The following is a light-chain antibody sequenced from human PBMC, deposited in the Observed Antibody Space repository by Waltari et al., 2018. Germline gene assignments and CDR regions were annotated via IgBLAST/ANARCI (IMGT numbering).Light chain of an antibody. CDR3: QQYNNWPQT. CDR2: GSS. J-gene: IGKJ2*01. V-gene: IGKV3-15*01. CDR1: QSVSSN. Sequence: EIVMTQSPATLSVSPGERATLSCRASQSVSSNLAWYQQKPGQAPRPLIYGSSTRAPGIPARFSGRGSGTEFTITISSLQSEDFAVCYCQQYNNWPQTVGQGTKLEIK.